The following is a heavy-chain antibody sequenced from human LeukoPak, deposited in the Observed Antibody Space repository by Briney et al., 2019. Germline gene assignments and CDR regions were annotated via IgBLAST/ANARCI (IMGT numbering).Heavy chain of an antibody. CDR3: ARDYGSGSYYFDY. D-gene: IGHD3-10*01. V-gene: IGHV3-48*03. CDR2: ISSSGSTM. CDR1: GFTFSSYA. Sequence: GGSLRLSCAASGFTFSSYAMHWVRQAPGKGLEWVSYISSSGSTMYYADSVKGRFTISRDNAKNSLYLQMNSLRAEDTAVYYCARDYGSGSYYFDYWGQGTLVTVSS. J-gene: IGHJ4*02.